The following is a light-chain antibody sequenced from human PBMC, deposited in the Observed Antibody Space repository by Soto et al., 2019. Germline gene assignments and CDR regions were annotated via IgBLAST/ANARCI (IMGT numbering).Light chain of an antibody. CDR3: QQRSNWPPIT. Sequence: EVVLTQSPGTLSLSPGERATLSCRASQSVSSSYLAWYQQKPGQAPMLLIYGASTRATGIPDKFSGSGSGTDFSLTISRLEPEDFAVYYCQQRSNWPPITFGQGTRLEIK. V-gene: IGKV3D-20*02. J-gene: IGKJ5*01. CDR2: GAS. CDR1: QSVSSSY.